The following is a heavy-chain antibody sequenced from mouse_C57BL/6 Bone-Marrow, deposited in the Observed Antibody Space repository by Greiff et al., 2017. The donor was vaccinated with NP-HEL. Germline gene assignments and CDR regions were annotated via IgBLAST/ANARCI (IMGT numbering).Heavy chain of an antibody. CDR2: INPGSGGT. CDR3: ARDPFYWYFDV. Sequence: VQLQQSGAELVRPGTSVKVSCKASGYAFTNYLIEWVKQRPGQGLEWIGVINPGSGGTNYNEKFKGKATLTADKSSSTAYMQLSSLTSEDSAVYFCARDPFYWYFDVWGTGTTVTVSS. J-gene: IGHJ1*03. V-gene: IGHV1-54*01. CDR1: GYAFTNYL.